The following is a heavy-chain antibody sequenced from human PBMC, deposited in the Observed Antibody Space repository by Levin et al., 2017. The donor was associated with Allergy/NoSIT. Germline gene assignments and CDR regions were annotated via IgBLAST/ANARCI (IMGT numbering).Heavy chain of an antibody. CDR1: GYTFTSYY. V-gene: IGHV1-46*01. D-gene: IGHD4-17*01. CDR2: INPSGGST. CDR3: ATTNSTVTTDEPFDY. J-gene: IGHJ4*02. Sequence: ASVKVSCKASGYTFTSYYMHWVRQAPGQGLEWMGIINPSGGSTSYAQKFQGRVTMTRDTSTSTVYMELSSLRSEDTAVYYCATTNSTVTTDEPFDYWGQGTLVTVSS.